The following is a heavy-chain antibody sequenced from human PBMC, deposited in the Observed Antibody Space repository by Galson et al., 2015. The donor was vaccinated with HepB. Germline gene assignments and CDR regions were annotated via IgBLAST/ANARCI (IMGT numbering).Heavy chain of an antibody. CDR3: ARIARGGGYYSYFDY. J-gene: IGHJ4*02. CDR2: IKQGGSEE. V-gene: IGHV3-7*03. CDR1: GFTFSSYW. Sequence: SLRLSCAASGFTFSSYWMSWVRQAPGKGLECVANIKQGGSEEYSVDSVQGRFTISRDNAKNSLYLQMNSLRAEDTAIYYCARIARGGGYYSYFDYWGQGTLVTVSS. D-gene: IGHD3-22*01.